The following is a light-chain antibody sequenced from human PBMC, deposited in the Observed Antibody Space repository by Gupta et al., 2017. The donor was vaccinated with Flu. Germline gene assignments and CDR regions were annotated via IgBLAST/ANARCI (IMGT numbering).Light chain of an antibody. CDR2: EDS. CDR3: GTWDSRLNSGV. V-gene: IGLV1-51*02. CDR1: SSNIGNNY. Sequence: QSVLTQPPSLSAAPGQKVTISCSGSSSNIGNNYVAWHQQLPGAAPKLLIYEDSVRPSGIPDRFSGSKSGTSATLAITGLQTGDEADFYCGTWDSRLNSGVFGGGTKLTVL. J-gene: IGLJ3*02.